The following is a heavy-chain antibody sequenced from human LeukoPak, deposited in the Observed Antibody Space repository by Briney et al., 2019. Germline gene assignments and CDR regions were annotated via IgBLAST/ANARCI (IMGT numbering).Heavy chain of an antibody. J-gene: IGHJ5*02. CDR2: IYYSGST. V-gene: IGHV4-39*07. CDR3: ARLTPYYGSGSYSYRRWFDP. CDR1: GGSISSSSYY. D-gene: IGHD3-10*01. Sequence: TSETLSLTCTVSGGSISSSSYYWGWIRQPPGKGLEWIGSIYYSGSTYYNPSLKSRVTISVDTSKNQFSLKLSSVTAADTAVYYCARLTPYYGSGSYSYRRWFDPWGQGTLVTVSS.